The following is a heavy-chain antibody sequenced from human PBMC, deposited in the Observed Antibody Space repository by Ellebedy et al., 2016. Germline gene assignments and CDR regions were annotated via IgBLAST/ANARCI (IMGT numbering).Heavy chain of an antibody. V-gene: IGHV3-30*04. CDR2: VTYDGSKN. CDR3: ARAGMATTMVGF. CDR1: GFTFTNYA. Sequence: GGSLRLSCVASGFTFTNYALHWVRQAPGKGLEWVAVVTYDGSKNYYAESVKGRFTISRDNSKNTLYLQMSSLRADDTALYYCARAGMATTMVGFWGQGTLVTVSS. D-gene: IGHD5-24*01. J-gene: IGHJ4*02.